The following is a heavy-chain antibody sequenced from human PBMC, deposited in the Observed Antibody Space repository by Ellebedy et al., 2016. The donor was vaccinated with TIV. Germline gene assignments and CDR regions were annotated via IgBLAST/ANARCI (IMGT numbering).Heavy chain of an antibody. J-gene: IGHJ4*02. V-gene: IGHV3-30*02. CDR3: AKESPAIYGSGIDY. D-gene: IGHD3-10*01. Sequence: GESLKISCAASGFSFSAFGMPWVRQAPGKGLEWVAFIRYDGSKKYFANSVKGRFTISRDSSTLYLQMNSLRAEDAAVYYCAKESPAIYGSGIDYWGQGTLVTVSS. CDR1: GFSFSAFG. CDR2: IRYDGSKK.